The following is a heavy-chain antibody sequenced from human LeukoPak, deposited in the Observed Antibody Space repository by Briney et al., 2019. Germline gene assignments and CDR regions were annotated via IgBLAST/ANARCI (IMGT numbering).Heavy chain of an antibody. Sequence: SETLSLTCTVSGYSISSGYYWGWIRQPPGKGLEWIGSIYHSGSTYYNPSLKSRVTISADTSNNQISLKLSSVTAADTAVYYCARGYRYSSSGFYYYMDVWGKGTTVTVSS. V-gene: IGHV4-38-2*02. CDR3: ARGYRYSSSGFYYYMDV. CDR1: GYSISSGYY. J-gene: IGHJ6*03. D-gene: IGHD6-6*01. CDR2: IYHSGST.